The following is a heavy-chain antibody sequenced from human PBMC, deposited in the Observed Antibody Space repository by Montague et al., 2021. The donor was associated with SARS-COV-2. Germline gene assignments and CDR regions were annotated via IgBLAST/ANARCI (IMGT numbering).Heavy chain of an antibody. CDR1: GGSFNNYY. V-gene: IGHV4-59*01. CDR2: IYYRGST. Sequence: SETLSLTCTVSGGSFNNYYWTWIRQPPGKGLEWIGYIYYRGSTNYNPSLKSRVSMSLDMSKNQFSLELSSVTAADTAVYCCARDGIIDYNTGGYNLYYGLDVWGQGTTVTVSS. D-gene: IGHD2-8*02. J-gene: IGHJ6*02. CDR3: ARDGIIDYNTGGYNLYYGLDV.